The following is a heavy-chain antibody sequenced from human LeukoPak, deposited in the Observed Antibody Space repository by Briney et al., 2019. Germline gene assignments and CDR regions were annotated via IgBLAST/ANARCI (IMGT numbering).Heavy chain of an antibody. CDR3: ARSSSWYQCMDV. CDR1: GGSISSYY. J-gene: IGHJ6*02. Sequence: SETLSLTCTVSGGSISSYYWSWIRQPPGKGLEWIGYIYYSGSTNYNPSLKSRVTISVDTSKNQFSLKLSSVTAADTAVYYCARSSSWYQCMDVWGQGTTVTVSS. V-gene: IGHV4-59*01. D-gene: IGHD6-13*01. CDR2: IYYSGST.